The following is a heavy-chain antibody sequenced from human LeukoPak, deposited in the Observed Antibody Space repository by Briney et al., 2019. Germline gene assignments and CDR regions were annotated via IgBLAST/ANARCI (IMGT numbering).Heavy chain of an antibody. Sequence: KPLETLSLTCAVSGGSISSSNWWSWVRQPPGKGLEWIGEIYHSGSTNYNPSLKSRIAISIDTSKNQFSLKLNSVTAADTAVYYCASNLYASGGYFAYWGQGILVTVSS. CDR2: IYHSGST. CDR3: ASNLYASGGYFAY. CDR1: GGSISSSNW. D-gene: IGHD3-10*01. V-gene: IGHV4-4*02. J-gene: IGHJ4*02.